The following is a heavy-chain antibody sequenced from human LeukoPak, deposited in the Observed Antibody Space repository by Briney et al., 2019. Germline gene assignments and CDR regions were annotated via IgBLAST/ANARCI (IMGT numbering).Heavy chain of an antibody. V-gene: IGHV3-9*01. D-gene: IGHD4-17*01. CDR1: GFTFSSYA. Sequence: GGSLRLSCAASGFTFSSYAMSWVRQAPGKGLEWVSGISWNSGSIGYADSVKGRFTISRDNAKNSLYLQMNSLRAEDTALYYCAKDMSTVGNGDYFSDYYYYGMDVWGQGTTVTVSS. J-gene: IGHJ6*02. CDR2: ISWNSGSI. CDR3: AKDMSTVGNGDYFSDYYYYGMDV.